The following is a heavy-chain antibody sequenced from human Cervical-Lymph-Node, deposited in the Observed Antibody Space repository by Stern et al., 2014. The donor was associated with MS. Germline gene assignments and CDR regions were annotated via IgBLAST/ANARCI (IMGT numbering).Heavy chain of an antibody. CDR2: IDPNNRGT. Sequence: QVQLGQSGAEVKKPGASVKVSCKASGYSFTAYYMPWVRQAPGQGLEWMGWIDPNNRGTKSAQIFQGRVTMTRDTSISTFYMELSGLTSDDTAVFYCARERHSMDVWGQGTTVTVSS. V-gene: IGHV1-2*02. CDR1: GYSFTAYY. CDR3: ARERHSMDV. J-gene: IGHJ6*02.